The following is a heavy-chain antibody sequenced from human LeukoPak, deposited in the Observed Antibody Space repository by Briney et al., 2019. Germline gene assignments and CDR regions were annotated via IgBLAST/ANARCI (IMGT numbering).Heavy chain of an antibody. CDR2: IYYSGST. J-gene: IGHJ4*02. D-gene: IGHD4-11*01. V-gene: IGHV4-59*01. CDR1: GFTFSSYG. Sequence: GSLRLSCAASGFTFSSYGMSWIRQPPGKGLEWIGYIYYSGSTNYNPSLKSRVTTSVDTSKNQFSLKLSSVTAADTAVYYCARGHTVVDYWGQGTLVTVSS. CDR3: ARGHTVVDY.